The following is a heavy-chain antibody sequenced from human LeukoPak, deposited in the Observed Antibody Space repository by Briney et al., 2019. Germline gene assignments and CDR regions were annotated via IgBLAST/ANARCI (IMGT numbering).Heavy chain of an antibody. CDR3: AGYCSGGSCYGRFDY. CDR2: IYYSGST. V-gene: IGHV4-30-4*07. CDR1: GGSISSGGYS. D-gene: IGHD2-15*01. J-gene: IGHJ4*02. Sequence: PSQTLSLTCAVSGGSISSGGYSWSWIRQPPGKGLEWIGYIYYSGSTNYNPSLKSRVTISVDTSKNQFSLKLSSVTAADTAVYYCAGYCSGGSCYGRFDYWGQGTLVTVSS.